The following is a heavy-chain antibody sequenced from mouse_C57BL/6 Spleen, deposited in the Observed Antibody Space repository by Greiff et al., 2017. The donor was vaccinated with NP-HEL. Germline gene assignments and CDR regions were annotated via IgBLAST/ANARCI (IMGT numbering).Heavy chain of an antibody. J-gene: IGHJ1*03. CDR3: ARLGSSYVEWYFDV. V-gene: IGHV1-59*01. CDR1: GYTFTSYW. Sequence: QVQLQQPGAELVRPGTSVKLSCKASGYTFTSYWMHWVKQRPGQGLEWIGVIDPSDSYTNYNQKFKGKATLTVDTSSSTAYMQLSSLTSEDSAVYYCARLGSSYVEWYFDVWGTGTTVTVSS. D-gene: IGHD1-1*01. CDR2: IDPSDSYT.